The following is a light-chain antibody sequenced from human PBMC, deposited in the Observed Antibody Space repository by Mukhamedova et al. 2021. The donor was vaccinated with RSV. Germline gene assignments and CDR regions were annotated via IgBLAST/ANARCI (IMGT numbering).Light chain of an antibody. Sequence: TWGASDSISPWLAWYQQKPGKAPKLLIYMASSLESAAPSRFSGSESGTEFTLTINNLQPDDIATYYCQQHKNYWTFGQGTKVEIK. CDR3: QQHKNYWT. CDR2: MAS. J-gene: IGKJ1*01. CDR1: DSISPW. V-gene: IGKV1-5*03.